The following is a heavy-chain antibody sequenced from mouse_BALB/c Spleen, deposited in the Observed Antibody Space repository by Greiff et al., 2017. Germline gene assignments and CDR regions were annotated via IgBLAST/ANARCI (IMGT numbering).Heavy chain of an antibody. Sequence: EVKVVESGGGLVKPGGSLKLSCAASGFTFSSYAMSWVRQTPEKRLEWVASISSGGSTYYPDSVKGRFTISRDNARNILYLQMSSLRSEDTAMYYCARGVYTGDFGYWGQGTTLTVSS. CDR3: ARGVYTGDFGY. CDR1: GFTFSSYA. CDR2: ISSGGST. V-gene: IGHV5-6-5*01. J-gene: IGHJ2*01. D-gene: IGHD2-1*01.